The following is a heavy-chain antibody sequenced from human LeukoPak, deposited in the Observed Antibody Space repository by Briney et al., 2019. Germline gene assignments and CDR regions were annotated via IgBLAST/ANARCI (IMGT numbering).Heavy chain of an antibody. CDR3: ARIKRVLRSFNWFHP. Sequence: ASVKVSCKASGYTFTSYDINWVRQATGQGLEWMGWMNPNSGNTGYAQKFQGRVTMTRNTSISTAYMELSSLRSEDTAVYYCARIKRVLRSFNWFHPLGQGNLVTVFS. D-gene: IGHD3-16*01. CDR1: GYTFTSYD. CDR2: MNPNSGNT. V-gene: IGHV1-8*01. J-gene: IGHJ5*01.